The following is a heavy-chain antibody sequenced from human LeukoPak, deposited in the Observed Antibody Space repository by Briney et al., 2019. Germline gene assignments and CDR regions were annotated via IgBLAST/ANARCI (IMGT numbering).Heavy chain of an antibody. CDR1: GLTLSINY. CDR2: ISGGDTT. V-gene: IGHV3-66*01. Sequence: GGSLRLSCAASGLTLSINYMSWVRQAPGKGLEWVSLISGGDTTHYADSVKGRFTISRDTSKNTVYLQMNSLRAEDTAVYFCAKSRSGSANWALQIFDNWGQGTLVTVSS. J-gene: IGHJ4*02. D-gene: IGHD1-1*01. CDR3: AKSRSGSANWALQIFDN.